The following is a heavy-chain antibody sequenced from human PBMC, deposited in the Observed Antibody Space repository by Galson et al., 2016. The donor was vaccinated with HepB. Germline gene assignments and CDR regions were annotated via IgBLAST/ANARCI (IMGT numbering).Heavy chain of an antibody. CDR3: AKDYYDSSGYRSYWYFDL. J-gene: IGHJ2*01. V-gene: IGHV3-23*01. D-gene: IGHD3-22*01. CDR1: GFTFSSYA. CDR2: ISGSGGSS. Sequence: SLRLSCAASGFTFSSYAISWVRQAPGKGLEWVSAISGSGGSSYYADSVKGRFTISRDNSQNTLYVQMHSLRAEDTAVYYCAKDYYDSSGYRSYWYFDLWGRGTLVTVSS.